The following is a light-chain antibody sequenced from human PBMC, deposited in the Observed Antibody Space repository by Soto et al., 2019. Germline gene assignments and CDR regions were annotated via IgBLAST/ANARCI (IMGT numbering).Light chain of an antibody. J-gene: IGKJ1*01. CDR1: QSLLYTDGNTY. CDR3: MQGSYWPRT. CDR2: EVS. Sequence: VMTQSPLSLPVTLGQPASISCRSSQSLLYTDGNTYLSWVQQRPGQSPRRLIYEVSNRDSGVPDRSSRSGSATTFTLKISTVEADDVGVYYCMQGSYWPRTFGQGTKVEIK. V-gene: IGKV2-30*01.